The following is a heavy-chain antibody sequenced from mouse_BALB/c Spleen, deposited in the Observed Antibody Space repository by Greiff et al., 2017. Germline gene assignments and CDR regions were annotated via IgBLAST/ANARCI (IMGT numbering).Heavy chain of an antibody. CDR1: GFNIKDTY. Sequence: EVQLQQSGAELVKPGASVKLSCTASGFNIKDTYMHWVKQRPEQGLEWIGRIDPANGNTKYDPKFPGKATITADTSSNTAYLQLSSLTSEDTAVYYCARSLYDYDEAWFAYWGQGTLVTVSA. CDR2: IDPANGNT. D-gene: IGHD2-4*01. V-gene: IGHV14-3*02. J-gene: IGHJ3*01. CDR3: ARSLYDYDEAWFAY.